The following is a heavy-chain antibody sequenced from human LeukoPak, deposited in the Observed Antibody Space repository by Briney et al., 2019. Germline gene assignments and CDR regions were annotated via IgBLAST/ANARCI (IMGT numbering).Heavy chain of an antibody. CDR3: AKGQWQWLVRPNFDY. Sequence: PGGSLRLSCAASGFTFSSYAMHWVRQAPGKGLEYVSAISSNGGSTYYANSVKGRFTISRDNSKNTLYLQMNSLRAEDTAVYYCAKGQWQWLVRPNFDYWGQGTLVTVSS. CDR2: ISSNGGST. CDR1: GFTFSSYA. D-gene: IGHD6-19*01. V-gene: IGHV3-64*01. J-gene: IGHJ4*02.